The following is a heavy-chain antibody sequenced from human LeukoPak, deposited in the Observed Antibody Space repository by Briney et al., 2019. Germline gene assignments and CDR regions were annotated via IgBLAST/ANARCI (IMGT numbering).Heavy chain of an antibody. J-gene: IGHJ4*02. Sequence: SETLSLTCAVYGGSFSGYYWSWIRQPPGKGLEWIGEINHSVGTNYNPSLKSRVTISVDTSKNQSSLKLSSVTAADTAVYYCARHHRYYCSGGSCYSGHFDYWGQGTLVTVSS. V-gene: IGHV4-34*01. D-gene: IGHD2-15*01. CDR1: GGSFSGYY. CDR2: INHSVGT. CDR3: ARHHRYYCSGGSCYSGHFDY.